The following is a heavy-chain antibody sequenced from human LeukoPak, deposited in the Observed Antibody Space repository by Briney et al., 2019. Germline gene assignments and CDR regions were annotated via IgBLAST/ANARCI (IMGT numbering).Heavy chain of an antibody. D-gene: IGHD6-13*01. V-gene: IGHV1-2*02. CDR3: ARETGYSSPFGY. CDR2: ISPNSGVT. Sequence: ASVKVSCKASGYTFTGYYMHWVRQAPGQGLEWMGCISPNSGVTNYAQTLKGRVTVTRDTSISTSYMEMSRLRAEDTAVYYCARETGYSSPFGYWGQGTLVTVSS. CDR1: GYTFTGYY. J-gene: IGHJ4*02.